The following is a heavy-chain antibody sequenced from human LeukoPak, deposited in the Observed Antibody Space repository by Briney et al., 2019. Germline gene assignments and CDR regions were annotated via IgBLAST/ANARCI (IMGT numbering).Heavy chain of an antibody. V-gene: IGHV1-2*02. J-gene: IGHJ4*02. CDR2: INHNSGGT. D-gene: IGHD2-8*01. Sequence: ASVKVSCKASGYTFTGYYMHWLRQAPGQGLEWMGWINHNSGGTNYAHKFQGRVTMTRDASISTAYMALSRLGSGGEAGYYCARENGCKNDYWGQGTLVTVSS. CDR3: ARENGCKNDY. CDR1: GYTFTGYY.